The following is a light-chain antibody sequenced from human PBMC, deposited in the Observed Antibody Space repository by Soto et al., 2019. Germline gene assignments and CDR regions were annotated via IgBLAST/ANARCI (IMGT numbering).Light chain of an antibody. CDR2: GAS. CDR1: QSLTNSF. Sequence: EFVLTQSPGTLSLSPGERATLSCRASQSLTNSFMAWYQQRPGQAPRLLIYGASSRATGIPDRFSGSGSGTDFTLTISRLEPEDFAVYYCQQYGSPLITFGQGTRLEIK. J-gene: IGKJ5*01. CDR3: QQYGSPLIT. V-gene: IGKV3-20*01.